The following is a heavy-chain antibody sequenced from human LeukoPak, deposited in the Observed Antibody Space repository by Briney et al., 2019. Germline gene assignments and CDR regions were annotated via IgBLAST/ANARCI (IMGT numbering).Heavy chain of an antibody. CDR1: GFTFSSYG. Sequence: RGSLRLSCAASGFTFSSYGMHWVRQAPGKGLEWVAVISYDGSNKYYADSVKGRFTISRDNSKNTLYLQMNSLRAEDTAVYYCARVGDYVWGSYRYYYYYHMDVWGKGTTVTVSS. CDR2: ISYDGSNK. V-gene: IGHV3-30*03. D-gene: IGHD3-16*02. J-gene: IGHJ6*03. CDR3: ARVGDYVWGSYRYYYYYHMDV.